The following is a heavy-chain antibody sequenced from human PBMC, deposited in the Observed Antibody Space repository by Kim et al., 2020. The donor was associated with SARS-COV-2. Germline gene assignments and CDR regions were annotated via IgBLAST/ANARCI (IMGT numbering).Heavy chain of an antibody. CDR2: INGVGGNT. J-gene: IGHJ4*02. D-gene: IGHD6-6*01. CDR1: GITFNSYA. Sequence: GGSLRLSCAASGITFNSYAMSWVRQAPGKGLEWVSAINGVGGNTYYANSVKGWFTISRDNSKNTVYLQMNSLRADDTAVYYCAKDSSHYRFFDYWGQGALVTVSS. CDR3: AKDSSHYRFFDY. V-gene: IGHV3-23*01.